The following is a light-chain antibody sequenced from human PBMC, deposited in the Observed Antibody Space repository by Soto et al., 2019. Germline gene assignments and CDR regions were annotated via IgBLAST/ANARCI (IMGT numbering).Light chain of an antibody. Sequence: DIVMTQSPDSLAVSLGERATINCKSSQSVLYNSNNKNYLSWYQQKPGQPPKLLISWASTRESGVPDRFSGSGSGTDFTLTISSLRAEDVAVYYCQQYYSTPYTFGQGNKLEIK. V-gene: IGKV4-1*01. CDR2: WAS. CDR1: QSVLYNSNNKNY. J-gene: IGKJ2*01. CDR3: QQYYSTPYT.